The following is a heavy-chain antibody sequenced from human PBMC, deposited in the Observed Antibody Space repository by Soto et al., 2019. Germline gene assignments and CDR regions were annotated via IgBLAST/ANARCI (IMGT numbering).Heavy chain of an antibody. D-gene: IGHD3-10*01. J-gene: IGHJ4*02. V-gene: IGHV4-39*01. CDR1: GGSISSSSYY. Sequence: SETLSLTCSVSGGSISSSSYYWGWIRQPPGKGLEWIGSIYYSGSTYYNPSLKSRVAMSVDTSKNQFSLKLSSVTAADTAVYYCARHGPSAPRGFFDSWGQGSLVTVSS. CDR2: IYYSGST. CDR3: ARHGPSAPRGFFDS.